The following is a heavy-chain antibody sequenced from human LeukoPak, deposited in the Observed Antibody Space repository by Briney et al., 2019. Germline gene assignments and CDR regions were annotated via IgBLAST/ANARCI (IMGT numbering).Heavy chain of an antibody. J-gene: IGHJ6*02. CDR3: AKGTGDSSNYYYYGMDV. V-gene: IGHV3-23*01. CDR2: ISGSGGST. Sequence: GGSLRLSCAASGFTFSSYAMSWVRQAPGKGLEWVSAISGSGGSTYYADSVKGRFTISRDNSKNTLYLQMNSLRAEDTAVYYCAKGTGDSSNYYYYGMDVWGQGTTVTVSS. CDR1: GFTFSSYA. D-gene: IGHD3-22*01.